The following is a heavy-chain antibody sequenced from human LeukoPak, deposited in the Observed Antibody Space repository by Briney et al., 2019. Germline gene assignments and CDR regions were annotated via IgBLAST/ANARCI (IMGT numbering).Heavy chain of an antibody. CDR3: ARLYHDFWSGYPACYFDY. CDR2: IYYSGST. Sequence: GSLRLSCAASGFTFSSYEMNWVRQAPGKGLEWIGSIYYSGSTYYNPSLKSRVTISVDTSKNQFSLKLSSVTAADTAVYYCARLYHDFWSGYPACYFDYWGQGTLVTVSS. V-gene: IGHV4-39*01. D-gene: IGHD3-3*01. J-gene: IGHJ4*02. CDR1: GFTFSSYE.